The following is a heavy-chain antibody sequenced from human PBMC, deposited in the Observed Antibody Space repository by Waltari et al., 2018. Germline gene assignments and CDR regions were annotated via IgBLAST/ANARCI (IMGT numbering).Heavy chain of an antibody. V-gene: IGHV3-23*01. J-gene: IGHJ6*02. CDR2: ISGSGGST. Sequence: EVQLLESGGGLVQPGGSLRLSCAASGFTFSSYAMSWVRQAPGKGLEWVSAISGSGGSTYYADSVKGRFTISRDNSKNTLYLQMNSLRAEDTAVYYCVRGYCSSTSCYFPTNYYGMDVWGQGTTVTVSS. CDR3: VRGYCSSTSCYFPTNYYGMDV. CDR1: GFTFSSYA. D-gene: IGHD2-2*01.